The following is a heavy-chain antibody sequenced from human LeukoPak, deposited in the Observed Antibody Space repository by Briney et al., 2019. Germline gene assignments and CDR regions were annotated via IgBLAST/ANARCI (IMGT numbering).Heavy chain of an antibody. J-gene: IGHJ4*02. CDR1: GFTFSSYS. V-gene: IGHV3-21*01. Sequence: GGSLRLSCAASGFTFSSYSMNWVRQAPGKGLEWVSSISSSSSYIYYADPVKGRFTISRDNAKNSLYLQMNSLRAEDTAVYYCARDHEGIAAALDYWGQGTLVTVSS. CDR3: ARDHEGIAAALDY. D-gene: IGHD6-13*01. CDR2: ISSSSSYI.